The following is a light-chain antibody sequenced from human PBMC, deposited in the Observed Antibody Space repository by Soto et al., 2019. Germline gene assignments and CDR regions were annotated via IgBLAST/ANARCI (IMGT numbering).Light chain of an antibody. Sequence: DIQMTQSPSTLSGSVGDRVTITCRASQSIGEWLAWYQHKPGKAPEVLIYAASNLQSGVPSRFSGSGSGTDFTLTISSLQPADSATYYCQQSYRTPITFGQGTRLEIK. CDR3: QQSYRTPIT. V-gene: IGKV1-39*01. CDR1: QSIGEW. CDR2: AAS. J-gene: IGKJ5*01.